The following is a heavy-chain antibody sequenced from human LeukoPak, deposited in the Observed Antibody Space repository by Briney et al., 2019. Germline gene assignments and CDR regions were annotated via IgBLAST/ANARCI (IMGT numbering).Heavy chain of an antibody. Sequence: SETLSLTCAVYGGSFSGYYWSWIRQPPGKGLEWIGEINHRGSTDYNPSLKSRVTISVDTSKNQFSLKLSSVTAADTAVYYCARPRYSSSWYYFDYWGQGTLVTVSS. D-gene: IGHD6-13*01. CDR2: INHRGST. CDR1: GGSFSGYY. V-gene: IGHV4-34*01. J-gene: IGHJ4*02. CDR3: ARPRYSSSWYYFDY.